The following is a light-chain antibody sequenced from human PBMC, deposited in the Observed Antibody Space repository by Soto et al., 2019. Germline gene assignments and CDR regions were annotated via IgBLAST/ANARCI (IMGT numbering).Light chain of an antibody. J-gene: IGKJ3*01. V-gene: IGKV1-5*03. CDR1: QSISTW. CDR3: QQYYSFPIT. CDR2: KAS. Sequence: DIQMTQSPSTLSASVGDRVTISCRASQSISTWLAWYQQKPGKAPKLLIYKASSLESGVPSRFSGSGSGTEFTLTISSLQPDDSVTYFCQQYYSFPITFGPGTKVDIK.